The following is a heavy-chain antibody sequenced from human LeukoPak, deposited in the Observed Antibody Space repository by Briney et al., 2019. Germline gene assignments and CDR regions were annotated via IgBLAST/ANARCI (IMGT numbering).Heavy chain of an antibody. Sequence: GGSLRLSCAASGFTFSSYSMNWVRQAPGKGLEWVSSISSSSSYIYYADSVKGRFTISRDNAKNSLHLQMNSLRAEDTAVYYCASFMVGEFYFDYWGQGTLVTVSS. J-gene: IGHJ4*02. CDR1: GFTFSSYS. D-gene: IGHD3-16*01. CDR2: ISSSSSYI. V-gene: IGHV3-21*01. CDR3: ASFMVGEFYFDY.